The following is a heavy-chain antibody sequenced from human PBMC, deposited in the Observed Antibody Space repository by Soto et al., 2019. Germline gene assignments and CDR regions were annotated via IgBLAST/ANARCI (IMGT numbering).Heavy chain of an antibody. Sequence: GGSLRLSCAASGFTFSSYWMHWVRQAPGKGLVWVSRINSDGSSTSYADSVKGRFTISRDNAKNTLYLQMNSLRAEDTAVYYCARSSGGSNDYYYYGMDVRGQGTTVTVSS. V-gene: IGHV3-74*01. CDR3: ARSSGGSNDYYYYGMDV. J-gene: IGHJ6*02. CDR2: INSDGSST. CDR1: GFTFSSYW. D-gene: IGHD2-15*01.